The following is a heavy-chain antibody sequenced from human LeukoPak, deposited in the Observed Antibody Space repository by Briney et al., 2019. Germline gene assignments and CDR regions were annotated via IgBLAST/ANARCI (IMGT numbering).Heavy chain of an antibody. V-gene: IGHV3-15*01. J-gene: IGHJ5*02. D-gene: IGHD2-15*01. CDR3: TTDLGGYFTGRSCYTGLYNCFDP. CDR1: GFTFTNAW. Sequence: GGSQRLSCVASGFTFTNAWMSWVRQAPGKGLEWVARIRSKGYGGKPEYAARGQGRFTIERDESRATLYLQMNSLKTEDTAVYYCTTDLGGYFTGRSCYTGLYNCFDPWGQGTLVTVSS. CDR2: IRSKGYGGKP.